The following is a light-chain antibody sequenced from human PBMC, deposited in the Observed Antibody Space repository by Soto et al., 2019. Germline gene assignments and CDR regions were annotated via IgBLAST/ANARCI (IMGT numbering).Light chain of an antibody. J-gene: IGKJ3*01. CDR1: QSISTS. Sequence: DIQMTQSPSSLSASVGDRVTITCRASQSISTSLNWYQQKPGKAPTLLIYAASSLQSGVPSRFSGSGSGTGFTLTISSLQPEDFETYHCQQSYSIPYTFGPGTKVDIK. CDR2: AAS. V-gene: IGKV1-39*01. CDR3: QQSYSIPYT.